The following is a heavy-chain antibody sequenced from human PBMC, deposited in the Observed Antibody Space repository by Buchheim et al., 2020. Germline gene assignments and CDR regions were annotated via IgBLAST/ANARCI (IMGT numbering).Heavy chain of an antibody. CDR1: GFTFSSYA. CDR2: ISGSGGST. CDR3: ATGMTTVTYYYYYYGMDV. D-gene: IGHD4-17*01. Sequence: EVQLLESGGGLVQPGGSLRLSCAASGFTFSSYAMSWVRQAPGKGLEWVSAISGSGGSTYYADSVKGRFTLSRDHSQNTLYLQMNSLRAEDTAVYYCATGMTTVTYYYYYYGMDVWGQGTT. J-gene: IGHJ6*02. V-gene: IGHV3-23*01.